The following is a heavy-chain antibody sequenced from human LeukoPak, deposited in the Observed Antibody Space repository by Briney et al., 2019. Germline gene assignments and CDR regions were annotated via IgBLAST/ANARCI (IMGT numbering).Heavy chain of an antibody. CDR2: IYHSPST. D-gene: IGHD7-27*01. CDR1: GYSISSGYY. J-gene: IGHJ4*01. CDR3: ARVSASWGFEY. V-gene: IGHV4-38-2*02. Sequence: SETLSLTCSVSGYSISSGYYWGWIRQPPGKGLEWIATIYHSPSTYYNPSLKSRVTISVDTSQNRFSLKVNSVTAADTAVYYCARVSASWGFEYWGQEPWSPSPQ.